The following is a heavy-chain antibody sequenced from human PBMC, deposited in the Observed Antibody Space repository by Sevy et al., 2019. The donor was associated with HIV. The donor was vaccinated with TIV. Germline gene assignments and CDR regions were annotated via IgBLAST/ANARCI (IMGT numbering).Heavy chain of an antibody. CDR1: GFTFSSYA. J-gene: IGHJ4*02. V-gene: IGHV3-33*01. Sequence: GWSLRLSCAASGFTFSSYAIHWVRQAPGKGLEWVAVIWYDGTNEYYADSVKGRFTISRDNSKNTQYLQMNSLRAEDTAVYYCAREGLLEWLFSFDYWGQGTLVTVSS. CDR2: IWYDGTNE. D-gene: IGHD3-3*01. CDR3: AREGLLEWLFSFDY.